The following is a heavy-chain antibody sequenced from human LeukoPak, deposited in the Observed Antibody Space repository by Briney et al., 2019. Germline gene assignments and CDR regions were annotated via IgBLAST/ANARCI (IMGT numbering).Heavy chain of an antibody. V-gene: IGHV1-46*01. CDR2: INPSGGST. J-gene: IGHJ4*02. CDR1: GYTFTRYY. CDR3: ARGGIFNYFDY. Sequence: ASVKVSCKASGYTFTRYYMHWVRQAPGQGLEWMGVINPSGGSTSYAQKFQGRVTMTRDTSTSTVYMELSSLRAEDTAVYYCARGGIFNYFDYWGRGTLVTVSS. D-gene: IGHD3-3*01.